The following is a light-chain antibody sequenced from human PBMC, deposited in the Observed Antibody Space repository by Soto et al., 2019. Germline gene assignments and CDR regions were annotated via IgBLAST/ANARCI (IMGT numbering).Light chain of an antibody. CDR3: QQYESYYPWT. J-gene: IGKJ1*01. Sequence: DIQIAQSPSALSASVGDRATITWRASQSISSWLAWYQQKPGKAPKLLIYDASTLQSGVPSRYSGSGSGTDFILTLRNLQPDDFANYYCQQYESYYPWTFGQGTKVDI. CDR1: QSISSW. CDR2: DAS. V-gene: IGKV1-5*01.